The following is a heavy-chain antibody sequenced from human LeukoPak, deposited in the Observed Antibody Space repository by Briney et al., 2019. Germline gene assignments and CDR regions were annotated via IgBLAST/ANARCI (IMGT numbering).Heavy chain of an antibody. Sequence: PSETLSLTCTVSGGSIRSYYWSWIRQPPGKGLDWIGYIYYSGSTNYNPSLKSRVTISLDTSKNQFSLKLSSVTAADTAVYYCARHSTDSYNYLEYWGQGTLVTVSS. CDR3: ARHSTDSYNYLEY. CDR2: IYYSGST. D-gene: IGHD5-24*01. CDR1: GGSIRSYY. V-gene: IGHV4-59*08. J-gene: IGHJ4*02.